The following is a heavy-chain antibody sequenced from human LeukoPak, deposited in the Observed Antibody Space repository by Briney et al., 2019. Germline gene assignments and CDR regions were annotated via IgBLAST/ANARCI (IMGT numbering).Heavy chain of an antibody. J-gene: IGHJ6*03. D-gene: IGHD5-12*01. Sequence: GGSLRLSCAASGFTVSSNYMSWVRQAPGKGLEWVANIKQDGSEKYYVDSVKGRFAISRDNAKNSLYLQMNSLRAEDTAVYYCARVDEDIVATIALNYYYYMDAWGKGTTVTISS. CDR2: IKQDGSEK. V-gene: IGHV3-7*04. CDR1: GFTVSSNY. CDR3: ARVDEDIVATIALNYYYYMDA.